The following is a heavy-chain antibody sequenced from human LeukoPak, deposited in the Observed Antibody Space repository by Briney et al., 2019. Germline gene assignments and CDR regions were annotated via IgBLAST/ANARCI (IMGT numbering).Heavy chain of an antibody. Sequence: SETLSLTCTVSGGSISSYYWSWIRQPAGKGLEWIGRIYTSGSTNYNPSLKSRVTISVDTSKNQFSLKLSSVTAADTAVYYCAREPRVRYGSGSSNWFDPWGRGTLVTVSS. V-gene: IGHV4-4*07. CDR2: IYTSGST. CDR3: AREPRVRYGSGSSNWFDP. J-gene: IGHJ5*02. D-gene: IGHD3-10*01. CDR1: GGSISSYY.